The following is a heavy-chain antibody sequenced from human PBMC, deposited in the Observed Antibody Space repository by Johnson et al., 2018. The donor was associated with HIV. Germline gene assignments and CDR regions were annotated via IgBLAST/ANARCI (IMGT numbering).Heavy chain of an antibody. CDR1: GFTFSSYW. D-gene: IGHD2-8*01. J-gene: IGHJ3*02. V-gene: IGHV3-7*01. CDR2: INQDGSEK. CDR3: ARDRGYCTNGLCYYDAFDI. Sequence: VQLVESGGGVVQPGRSLRLSCAASGFTFSSYWMSWVRQAPGKGLEWVANINQDGSEKYYVDSVKGRFTISRDNAKNSLYLQMNSLRGEDTAVYYCARDRGYCTNGLCYYDAFDIWGQGTMVTVSA.